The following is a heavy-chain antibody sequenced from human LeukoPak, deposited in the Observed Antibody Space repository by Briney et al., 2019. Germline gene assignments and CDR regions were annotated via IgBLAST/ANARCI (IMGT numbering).Heavy chain of an antibody. V-gene: IGHV4-38-2*02. D-gene: IGHD3-22*01. J-gene: IGHJ5*02. Sequence: SETLSLTCTVSGYSISSGNYWDWIRQPPGKGLEWIGSIYHSGSTYYNPSLKSRVTISVDTSKNQFSLKLSSVTAADTAVYYCARGRYYYDSSGSTNWFDPWGQGTLVTVSS. CDR1: GYSISSGNY. CDR2: IYHSGST. CDR3: ARGRYYYDSSGSTNWFDP.